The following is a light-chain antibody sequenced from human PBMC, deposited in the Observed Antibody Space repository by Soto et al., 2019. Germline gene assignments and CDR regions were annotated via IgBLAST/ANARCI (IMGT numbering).Light chain of an antibody. V-gene: IGKV3-20*01. CDR1: QSVSYY. Sequence: EIVLTQSPGTLSLSPGERATLSCRASQSVSYYLAWYQQKPGQAPRLLIYDASSRATGVPDRFSGSGSGTDFTLTISRLEPEDFAVYYCQQYETFGQGTKVDI. CDR3: QQYET. CDR2: DAS. J-gene: IGKJ1*01.